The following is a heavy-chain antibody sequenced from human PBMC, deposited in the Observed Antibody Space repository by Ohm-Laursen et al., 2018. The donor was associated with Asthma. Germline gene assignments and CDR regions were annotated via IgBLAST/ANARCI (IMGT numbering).Heavy chain of an antibody. D-gene: IGHD4-17*01. CDR3: AKDLGTVTKGYFDY. V-gene: IGHV3-53*01. J-gene: IGHJ4*02. Sequence: GSLRLSCTASGFTVSSNYMSWVRQAPGKGLEWVSVIYSGGSTYYADSVKGRFTISRDNVENSVYLQMNSLRAEDTAVYYCAKDLGTVTKGYFDYWGQGTLVTVSS. CDR1: GFTVSSNY. CDR2: IYSGGST.